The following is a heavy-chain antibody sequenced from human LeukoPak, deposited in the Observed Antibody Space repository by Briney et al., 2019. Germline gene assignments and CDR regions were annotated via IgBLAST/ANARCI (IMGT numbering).Heavy chain of an antibody. V-gene: IGHV1-46*01. J-gene: IGHJ5*02. D-gene: IGHD6-13*01. CDR2: INPSGSIT. CDR1: GYTLSSYY. Sequence: ASVKVSCKAPGYTLSSYYMHWIRQAPGQGLEWMGLINPSGSITTYAQKFQGRVTVTRDTSTSTVYMELRSLRSEDTAVYYCAREPTLAALTVDNWFAPWGQGTLVTVSS. CDR3: AREPTLAALTVDNWFAP.